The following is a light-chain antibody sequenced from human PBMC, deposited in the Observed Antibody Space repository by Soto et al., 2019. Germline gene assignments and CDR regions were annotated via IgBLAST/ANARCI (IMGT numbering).Light chain of an antibody. J-gene: IGKJ2*01. CDR2: GAS. CDR1: QSVSSSY. V-gene: IGKV3-20*01. CDR3: LQYGSSRRYT. Sequence: EIVLTQSPGTLSLSPGERATLACRASQSVSSSYLAWYQQKPGQAPRLLIDGASSRATGIPDRFSGSGSGTDFTLTISRLEPEDFAVYYCLQYGSSRRYTFGQGNKLELK.